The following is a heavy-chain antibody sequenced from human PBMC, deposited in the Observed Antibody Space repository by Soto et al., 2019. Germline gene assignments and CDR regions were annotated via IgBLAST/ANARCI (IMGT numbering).Heavy chain of an antibody. CDR2: INPSGGSP. CDR3: ARAPGAFDI. V-gene: IGHV1-46*01. Sequence: ASVKVSCKTSGYTFTSYFMHWVRQAPGQGLEWMGIINPSGGSPTSAQKFQGRVTMTRDTSTSTVYMELSSLRSEDTAIYYCARAPGAFDICGQGTMVPVSS. J-gene: IGHJ3*02. CDR1: GYTFTSYF.